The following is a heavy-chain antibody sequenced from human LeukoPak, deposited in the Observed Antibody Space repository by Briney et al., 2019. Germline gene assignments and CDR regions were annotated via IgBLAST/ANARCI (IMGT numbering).Heavy chain of an antibody. CDR2: ISAYNGNT. CDR3: ARGGYSSSWYLDAFDI. CDR1: GYTFTNYG. V-gene: IGHV1-18*01. D-gene: IGHD6-13*01. J-gene: IGHJ3*02. Sequence: GASVKVSCKASGYTFTNYGVSWVRQAPGQGLEWMGWISAYNGNTNYAQKLQGRVTMTTDTSTSTAYMELRSLRSDDTAVYYCARGGYSSSWYLDAFDIWGQGTMVTVSS.